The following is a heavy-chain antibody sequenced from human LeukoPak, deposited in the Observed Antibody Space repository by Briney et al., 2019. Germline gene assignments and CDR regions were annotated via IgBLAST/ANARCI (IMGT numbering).Heavy chain of an antibody. J-gene: IGHJ5*02. CDR2: FDPEDGET. D-gene: IGHD6-13*01. Sequence: ASVKGSCKVSGYTLTELSMHWVRQAPGKGLEWMGGFDPEDGETIYAQKFQGRVTMTEDTSTDTAYMELSSLRSEDTAVYYCATVYSSSWYPWFDPWGQGTLVTVSS. CDR1: GYTLTELS. CDR3: ATVYSSSWYPWFDP. V-gene: IGHV1-24*01.